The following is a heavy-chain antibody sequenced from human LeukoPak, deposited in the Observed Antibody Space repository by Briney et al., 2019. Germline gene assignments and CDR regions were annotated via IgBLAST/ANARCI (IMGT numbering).Heavy chain of an antibody. D-gene: IGHD6-19*01. J-gene: IGHJ4*02. CDR2: NNESGRT. Sequence: SETLSLTCAVYGGSFSGYYWSWIRQSPGKGLEWIGENNESGRTNYNPSLKSRVTISVDTSKNQFSLKLSSVTAADTAVYYCARGRSGWLAFDYWGQGALVTVSS. V-gene: IGHV4-34*01. CDR3: ARGRSGWLAFDY. CDR1: GGSFSGYY.